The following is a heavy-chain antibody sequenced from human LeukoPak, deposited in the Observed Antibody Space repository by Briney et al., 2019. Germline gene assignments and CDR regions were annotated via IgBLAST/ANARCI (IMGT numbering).Heavy chain of an antibody. CDR3: ARNQLLSRYYFDY. D-gene: IGHD2-2*01. V-gene: IGHV3-7*01. J-gene: IGHJ4*02. Sequence: PGGSLRLSCAASGFTFSNYWMSWVRQAPGKGLEWVANIKQDGSEKFYVDSVKGRFTISRDNAKNSLYLQMNSLRAEDTAVYYCARNQLLSRYYFDYWGQGTLVTVYS. CDR1: GFTFSNYW. CDR2: IKQDGSEK.